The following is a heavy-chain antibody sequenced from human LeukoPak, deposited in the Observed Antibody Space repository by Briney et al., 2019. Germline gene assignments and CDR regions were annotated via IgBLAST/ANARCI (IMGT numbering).Heavy chain of an antibody. CDR2: IRSKANSYAT. D-gene: IGHD7-27*01. Sequence: PGGSLRLSCAASGFTFSGSAMHWVRQASGKGLEWVGRIRSKANSYATAYAASVKGRFTIPRDDSKNTAYLQMNSLKTEDTAVYYCTRHGDEESWGQGTLVTVSS. CDR3: TRHGDEES. J-gene: IGHJ5*02. V-gene: IGHV3-73*01. CDR1: GFTFSGSA.